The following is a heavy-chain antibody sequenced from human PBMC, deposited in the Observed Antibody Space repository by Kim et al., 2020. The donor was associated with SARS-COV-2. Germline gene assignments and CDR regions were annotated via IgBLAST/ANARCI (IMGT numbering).Heavy chain of an antibody. J-gene: IGHJ4*02. Sequence: RKLQGRVTMTTDTSTSTAYMELRSLRSDDTAVYYCARERGESIAVANFDYWGQGTLVTVSS. D-gene: IGHD6-19*01. V-gene: IGHV1-18*01. CDR3: ARERGESIAVANFDY.